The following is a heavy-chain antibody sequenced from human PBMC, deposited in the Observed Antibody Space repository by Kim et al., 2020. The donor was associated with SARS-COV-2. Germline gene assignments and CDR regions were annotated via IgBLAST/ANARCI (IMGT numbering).Heavy chain of an antibody. Sequence: GGFDPEDGETIYAQKFQGRVTMPEDTSTDTAYMELSSLRSEDTAVYYCATELYYDILTGYYHYYGMDVWGQGTTVTVSS. D-gene: IGHD3-9*01. CDR3: ATELYYDILTGYYHYYGMDV. CDR2: FDPEDGET. V-gene: IGHV1-24*01. J-gene: IGHJ6*02.